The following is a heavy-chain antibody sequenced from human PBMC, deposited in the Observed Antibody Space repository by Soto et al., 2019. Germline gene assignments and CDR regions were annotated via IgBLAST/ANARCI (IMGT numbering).Heavy chain of an antibody. D-gene: IGHD6-19*01. CDR1: GFTFSSYG. CDR2: IWYDGSNK. Sequence: GGSLRLSCAASGFTFSSYGMHWVRQAPGKGLEWVAVIWYDGSNKYYADSVKGRFTISRDNSKNTLYLQMNSLRAEDTAVYYCARDSSGSKFVVHGMDVWGQGTTVTVSS. J-gene: IGHJ6*02. V-gene: IGHV3-33*01. CDR3: ARDSSGSKFVVHGMDV.